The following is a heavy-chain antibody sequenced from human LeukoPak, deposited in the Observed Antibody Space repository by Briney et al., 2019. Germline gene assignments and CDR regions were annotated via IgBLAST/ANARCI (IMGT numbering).Heavy chain of an antibody. Sequence: PSETLSLTCTVSGGSISSYYWSWIRQPPGKGLEWIGYIYYSGSTNYNPSLKSRVTISVDTSKNQFSLKLSSVTAADTAVYYCASSFDSSGWYVVDYWGQGTLVTVSS. CDR3: ASSFDSSGWYVVDY. J-gene: IGHJ4*02. V-gene: IGHV4-59*01. CDR1: GGSISSYY. D-gene: IGHD6-19*01. CDR2: IYYSGST.